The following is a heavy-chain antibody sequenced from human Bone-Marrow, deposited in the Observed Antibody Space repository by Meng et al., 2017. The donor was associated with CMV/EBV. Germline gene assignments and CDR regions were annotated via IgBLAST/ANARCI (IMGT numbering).Heavy chain of an antibody. D-gene: IGHD2-2*01. CDR2: IIPIFGTA. CDR3: ARVPAGVVVPAAHDYYYGMDV. V-gene: IGHV1-69*05. J-gene: IGHJ6*02. Sequence: SVKVSCKASGGTFSSYAISWVRQAPGQGLEWMGGIIPIFGTANYAQKFQGRVTITTDESTSTAYMELSSLRSEDTAVYYCARVPAGVVVPAAHDYYYGMDVWGQGTTVTSP. CDR1: GGTFSSYA.